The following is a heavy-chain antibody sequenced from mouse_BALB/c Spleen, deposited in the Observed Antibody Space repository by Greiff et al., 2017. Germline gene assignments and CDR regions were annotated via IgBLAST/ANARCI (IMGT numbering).Heavy chain of an antibody. Sequence: VQLKESGAELVRPGALVKLSCKASGFNIKDYYMHWVKQRPEQGLEWIGWIDPENGITIYDPKFQGKASITADTSSNTAYLQLSSLTSEDTAVYYCARGDADYWGQGTTLTVSS. V-gene: IGHV14-1*02. D-gene: IGHD2-13*01. CDR3: ARGDADY. J-gene: IGHJ2*01. CDR1: GFNIKDYY. CDR2: IDPENGIT.